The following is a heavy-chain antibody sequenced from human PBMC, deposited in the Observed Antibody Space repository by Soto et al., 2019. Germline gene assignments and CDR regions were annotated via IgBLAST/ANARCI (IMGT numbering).Heavy chain of an antibody. Sequence: ASVKVSCKASGYTFTVYYMHWVRQTPGHGLEWMGWINPNSGGTNYAQKFQGWVTMTRDTSISTAYMELSRLRSDDTAVYYCARGGRGQLLWFGESILGEFDYWGQATLVTVSS. D-gene: IGHD3-10*01. CDR1: GYTFTVYY. CDR2: INPNSGGT. CDR3: ARGGRGQLLWFGESILGEFDY. V-gene: IGHV1-2*04. J-gene: IGHJ4*02.